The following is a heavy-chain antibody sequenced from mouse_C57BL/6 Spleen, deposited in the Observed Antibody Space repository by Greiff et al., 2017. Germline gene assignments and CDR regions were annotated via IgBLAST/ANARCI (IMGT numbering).Heavy chain of an antibody. CDR3: AGNQDYYGSVYYFDY. CDR2: IYPRDGST. D-gene: IGHD1-1*01. CDR1: GYTFTDHT. Sequence: QVQLQQSDAELVKPGASVKISCKVSGYTFTDHTIHWMKQRPEQGLEWIGYIYPRDGSTKYNEKFKGKATLTADKSSSTAYMQLNSLTSEDSAVYFCAGNQDYYGSVYYFDYWGQGTTLTVSS. J-gene: IGHJ2*01. V-gene: IGHV1-78*01.